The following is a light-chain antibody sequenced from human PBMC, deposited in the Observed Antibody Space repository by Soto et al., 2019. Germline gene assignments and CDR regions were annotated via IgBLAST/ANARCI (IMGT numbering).Light chain of an antibody. Sequence: DIQMSQSPSSRSASLAYRFTITCRASQSISSYLNWYQQKPGKAPKLLIYAASSLQSGVPSRFSGSGPGTDFTLTISSLQPEDFATYYCQQSYSTITFGQGTRLEIK. CDR3: QQSYSTIT. CDR2: AAS. J-gene: IGKJ5*01. CDR1: QSISSY. V-gene: IGKV1-39*01.